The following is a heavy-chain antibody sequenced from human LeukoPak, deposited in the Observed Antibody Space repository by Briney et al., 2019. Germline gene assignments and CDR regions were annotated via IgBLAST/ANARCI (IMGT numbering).Heavy chain of an antibody. CDR2: ISYDGSNK. J-gene: IGHJ4*02. Sequence: GGSLRLSCAASGFTFSSYAMHGVRHAPGKGLEWVAVISYDGSNKYYADSVKGRFTISRDNSKNTLYLQMNSLRAEDTAVYYCARDAPYCSGGNCYSVFDYWGQGTLVTVSS. CDR3: ARDAPYCSGGNCYSVFDY. V-gene: IGHV3-30-3*01. CDR1: GFTFSSYA. D-gene: IGHD2-15*01.